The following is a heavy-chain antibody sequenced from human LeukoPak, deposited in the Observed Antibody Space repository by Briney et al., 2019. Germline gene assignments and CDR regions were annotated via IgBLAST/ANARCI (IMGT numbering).Heavy chain of an antibody. V-gene: IGHV4-59*11. CDR2: THSNGRT. J-gene: IGHJ4*02. Sequence: TPSETLSLTCTVSDASISSHYWSWIRQPPGKGLEWIGYTHSNGRTNFNPSLKSRVTMSVDTSKDQFSLKLTSVTTADTAVYYCARGGWSLDYWGQGAPVTVSS. CDR3: ARGGWSLDY. CDR1: DASISSHY. D-gene: IGHD6-19*01.